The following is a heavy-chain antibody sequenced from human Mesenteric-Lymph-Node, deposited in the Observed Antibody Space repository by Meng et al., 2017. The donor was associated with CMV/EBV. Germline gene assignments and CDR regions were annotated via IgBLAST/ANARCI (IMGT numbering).Heavy chain of an antibody. J-gene: IGHJ4*02. D-gene: IGHD1-1*01. Sequence: GSLRLSCTVSGYSISSGYYWGWIRQPPGTGLEWIGEINQIGSTNYNPSLKSRVTISMDTSKNLVSLRLSSVTAADTAVYYCARGITNWVVYFDFWGQGALVTVSS. CDR1: GYSISSGYY. CDR2: INQIGST. CDR3: ARGITNWVVYFDF. V-gene: IGHV4-38-2*02.